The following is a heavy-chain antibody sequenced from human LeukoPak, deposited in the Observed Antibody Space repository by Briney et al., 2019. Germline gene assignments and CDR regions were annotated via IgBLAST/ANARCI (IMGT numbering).Heavy chain of an antibody. D-gene: IGHD5-24*01. J-gene: IGHJ4*02. V-gene: IGHV4-61*02. Sequence: SETLSLTCTVSGGSISSGSYYWSWIRQPAGKGLEWIGRIYTRGSTNYNPSLKSRVTISVDTSKNQFSLKLSSVTAADTAVYYCARGTPRWLQFDYWGQGTLVTVSS. CDR2: IYTRGST. CDR3: ARGTPRWLQFDY. CDR1: GGSISSGSYY.